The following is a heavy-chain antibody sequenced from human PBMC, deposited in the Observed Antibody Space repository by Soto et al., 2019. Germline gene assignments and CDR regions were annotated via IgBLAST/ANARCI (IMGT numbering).Heavy chain of an antibody. CDR3: ARSSPYIVVRKPTGNQDYYGMDV. V-gene: IGHV1-69*01. Sequence: QVQLVQSGAEVKKPGSSVKVFCKASGGTFNNYTISWVRQVPGLGLQWMGGIIPVFGTTDYEQKLQGRVTITADGSTSTAYMKLSSLRSADTAVYYCARSSPYIVVRKPTGNQDYYGMDVWGQGTTVTVSS. J-gene: IGHJ6*02. CDR2: IIPVFGTT. CDR1: GGTFNNYT. D-gene: IGHD2-2*01.